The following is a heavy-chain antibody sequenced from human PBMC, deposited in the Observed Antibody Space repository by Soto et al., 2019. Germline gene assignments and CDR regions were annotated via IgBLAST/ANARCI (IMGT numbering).Heavy chain of an antibody. J-gene: IGHJ5*02. D-gene: IGHD6-19*01. CDR3: ARDVLTAVAGSVNWFDP. V-gene: IGHV3-33*01. Sequence: QVQLVESGGGVVQSGRSLTLSCAASGFSLRTYGMHWFRRAPGKGLEWVAFIWYDGTKKFYANSVKGRSTISKDNSNNILYLQMSGLRAEDTAVYYCARDVLTAVAGSVNWFDPWGQGTLVTVSS. CDR1: GFSLRTYG. CDR2: IWYDGTKK.